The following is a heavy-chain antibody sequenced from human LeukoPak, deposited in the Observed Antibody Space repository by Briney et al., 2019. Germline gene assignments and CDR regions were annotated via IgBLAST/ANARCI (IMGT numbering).Heavy chain of an antibody. V-gene: IGHV3-30-3*01. CDR1: GFTFNSYS. CDR3: ARDRYCSRTNCYPGEQTIAAAGTRIGSYYYYYYMDV. D-gene: IGHD2-2*01. J-gene: IGHJ6*03. CDR2: ISDDETYK. Sequence: PGGSLRLSCAASGFTFNSYSMHWVRQAPGKGLEWVTAISDDETYKFYADSVKGRFTISRDNAKNSLYLQMNSLRAEDTAVYYCARDRYCSRTNCYPGEQTIAAAGTRIGSYYYYYYMDVWGKGTTVTISS.